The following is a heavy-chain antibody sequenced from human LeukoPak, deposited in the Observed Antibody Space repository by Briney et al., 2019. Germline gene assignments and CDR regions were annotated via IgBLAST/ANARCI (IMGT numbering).Heavy chain of an antibody. D-gene: IGHD3-3*01. CDR1: GYTFTSYY. V-gene: IGHV1-46*01. CDR3: ARDESNLESWFDP. CDR2: INPSGGST. J-gene: IGHJ5*02. Sequence: ASVKVSCKAFGYTFTSYYMHWVRQAPGQGLEWMGIINPSGGSTSYAQKFQGRVTMTRDTSTSTVYMELSSLRSEDTAVYYCARDESNLESWFDPWGQGTLVTVSS.